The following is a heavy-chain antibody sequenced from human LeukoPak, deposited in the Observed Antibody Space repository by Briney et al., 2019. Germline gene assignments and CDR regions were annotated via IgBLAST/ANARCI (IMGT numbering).Heavy chain of an antibody. CDR2: IYTSGST. CDR3: ARVRQQLVRSGAYYYYYYMDV. Sequence: PSETLSLTCTVSGGPISSYYWSWIRQPAGKGLEWIGRIYTSGSTNYNPSLKSRVTMSVDTSKNQFSLKLSSVTAADTAVYYCARVRQQLVRSGAYYYYYYMDVWGKGTTVTVSS. CDR1: GGPISSYY. D-gene: IGHD6-13*01. V-gene: IGHV4-4*07. J-gene: IGHJ6*03.